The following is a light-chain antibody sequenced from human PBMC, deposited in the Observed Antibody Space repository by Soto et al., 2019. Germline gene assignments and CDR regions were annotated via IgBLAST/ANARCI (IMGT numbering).Light chain of an antibody. CDR1: SSDVGSYNL. CDR2: EVS. Sequence: QSALTQPASVSGSPGQSITISCTGTSSDVGSYNLVSWYQQHPGKAPKLMIYEVSKLPSGVSNRFSGSKSGNTASLTISGLQAEDEADYYCCSYAGSTLYVFGTGTKVTVL. V-gene: IGLV2-23*02. CDR3: CSYAGSTLYV. J-gene: IGLJ1*01.